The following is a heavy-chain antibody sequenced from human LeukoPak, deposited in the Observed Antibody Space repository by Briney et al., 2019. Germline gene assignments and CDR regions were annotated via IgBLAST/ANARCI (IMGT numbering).Heavy chain of an antibody. CDR2: ISWNSGSI. V-gene: IGHV3-9*01. CDR1: GFSFDAYA. CDR3: AKGSSGDSYGLVDY. J-gene: IGHJ4*02. D-gene: IGHD5-18*01. Sequence: LSLTCAASGFSFDAYAMHWVRQAPGKGLEWVSGISWNSGSIDYAASVKGRSTISSAYAKHSLSPQMNGPRAEDTGLYYCAKGSSGDSYGLVDYWGQGTLVTVSS.